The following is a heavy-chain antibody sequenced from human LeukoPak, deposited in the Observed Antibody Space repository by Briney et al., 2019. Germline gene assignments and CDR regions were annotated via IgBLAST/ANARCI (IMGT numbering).Heavy chain of an antibody. D-gene: IGHD1-26*01. J-gene: IGHJ4*02. Sequence: TSVKVSCKASGYTFTSYGISWVQQAPGQGLEWMGIINPSGGSTSYAQKFQGRVTMTRDTSTSTVYMELSSLRSEDTAVYYCARAGSGSFPFDYWGQGTLVTVSS. V-gene: IGHV1-46*01. CDR2: INPSGGST. CDR1: GYTFTSYG. CDR3: ARAGSGSFPFDY.